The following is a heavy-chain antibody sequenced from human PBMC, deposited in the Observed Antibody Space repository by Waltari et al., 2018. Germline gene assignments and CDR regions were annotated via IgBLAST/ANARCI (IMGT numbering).Heavy chain of an antibody. CDR2: ISYDGSNK. V-gene: IGHV3-30-3*01. D-gene: IGHD3-9*01. CDR3: ARDLGTYYDILTGYSGMDV. J-gene: IGHJ6*02. Sequence: QVQLVESGGGVVQPGRSLRLSCAASGFPFSSYAMHWVRQAPGKGLAWVAVISYDGSNKYYADSVKGRFTISRDNSKNTLYLQMNSLRAEDTAVYYCARDLGTYYDILTGYSGMDVWGQGTTVTVSS. CDR1: GFPFSSYA.